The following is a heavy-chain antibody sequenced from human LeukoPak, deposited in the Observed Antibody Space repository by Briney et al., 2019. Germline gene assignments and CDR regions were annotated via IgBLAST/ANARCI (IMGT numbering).Heavy chain of an antibody. CDR1: GFPLSVFE. V-gene: IGHV3-48*03. J-gene: IGHJ4*02. D-gene: IGHD6-19*01. Sequence: SGGALRLSCVVSGFPLSVFEMNWVRQAPGEGVGWVSNIASSGTIKYYADSVKGRFSISRDNAKSSLYLQMNSLRVEDTAVYYCALLAVASDFDYWGQGALVTVSS. CDR2: IASSGTIK. CDR3: ALLAVASDFDY.